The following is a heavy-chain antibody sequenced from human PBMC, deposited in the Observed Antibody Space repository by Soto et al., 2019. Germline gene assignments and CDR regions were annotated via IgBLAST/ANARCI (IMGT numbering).Heavy chain of an antibody. D-gene: IGHD3-22*01. J-gene: IGHJ4*01. Sequence: GSLRLSCAASGFTFSNAWINWVRQAPGKGLEWVGRVKSKNDGGTTGFAAPVKGRFAISRDDSKNMVYLEMNSLQTEDTAIYYCTTDSYITSIIVRFDYWGHGTLVTVSS. CDR1: GFTFSNAW. V-gene: IGHV3-15*07. CDR3: TTDSYITSIIVRFDY. CDR2: VKSKNDGGTT.